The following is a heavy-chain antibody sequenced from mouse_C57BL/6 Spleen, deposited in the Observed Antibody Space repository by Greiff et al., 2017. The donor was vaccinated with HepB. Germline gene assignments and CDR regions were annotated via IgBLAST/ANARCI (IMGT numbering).Heavy chain of an antibody. V-gene: IGHV5-9-1*02. CDR2: ISSGGDYI. CDR1: GFTFSSYA. D-gene: IGHD1-1*01. J-gene: IGHJ4*01. CDR3: TRGYYYGSSYDAMDY. Sequence: EVKVEESGEGLVKPGGSLKLSCAASGFTFSSYAMSWVRQTPEKRLEWVAYISSGGDYIYYADTVKGRFTISRDNARNTLYLQMSSLKSEDTAMYYCTRGYYYGSSYDAMDYWGQGTSVTVSS.